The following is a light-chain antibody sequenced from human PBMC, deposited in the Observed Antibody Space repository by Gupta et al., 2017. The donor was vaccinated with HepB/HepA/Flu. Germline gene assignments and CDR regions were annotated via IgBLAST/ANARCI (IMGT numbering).Light chain of an antibody. CDR3: YSTDSSGKGVV. Sequence: SYELTQPPSVSVSPGQTARITCSGDALPKKYAYWYQQKSGQAPVLVIYEDSERPSGIPDRFSGSSSGTMATLTISGAQVEDEADYYCYSTDSSGKGVVFGGGTKLTVL. J-gene: IGLJ2*01. CDR2: EDS. V-gene: IGLV3-10*01. CDR1: ALPKKY.